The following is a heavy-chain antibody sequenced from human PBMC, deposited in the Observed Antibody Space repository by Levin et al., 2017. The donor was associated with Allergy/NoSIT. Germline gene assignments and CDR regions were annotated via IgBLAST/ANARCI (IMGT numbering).Heavy chain of an antibody. V-gene: IGHV3-20*04. CDR2: INWKGGRT. Sequence: AGGSLRLSCAASGFTFDDYGMNWVRQAPGKGLEWDSGINWKGGRTGYADSVKGRFTISRDNAKNSLYLQMNSLRAEDTALYYCARDKGIAVAGGFDYWGQGTLVTVSS. CDR1: GFTFDDYG. J-gene: IGHJ4*02. D-gene: IGHD6-19*01. CDR3: ARDKGIAVAGGFDY.